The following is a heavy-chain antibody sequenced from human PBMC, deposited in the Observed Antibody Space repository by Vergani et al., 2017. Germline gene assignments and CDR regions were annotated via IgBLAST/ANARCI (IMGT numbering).Heavy chain of an antibody. CDR3: ARDPLQGDFLYYYYYGMDV. D-gene: IGHD3-16*01. J-gene: IGHJ6*02. CDR2: IWYDGSNK. Sequence: QVQLVESGGGVVQPGRSLRLSCAASGFTFSSYGMHWVRQAPGKGLEWVAVIWYDGSNKYYADSVKGRFTISRDNSKNTLYLQMNSLSAEDTAVYYCARDPLQGDFLYYYYYGMDVWGQGTTVTVSS. V-gene: IGHV3-33*01. CDR1: GFTFSSYG.